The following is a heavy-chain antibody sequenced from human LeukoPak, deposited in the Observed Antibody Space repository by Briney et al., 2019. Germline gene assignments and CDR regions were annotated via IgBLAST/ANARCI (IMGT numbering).Heavy chain of an antibody. V-gene: IGHV6-1*01. CDR1: GDSVSSNSAA. J-gene: IGHJ6*03. Sequence: SQTLSLTFAISGDSVSSNSAAWNWLRQSPSRGLEWLGRTYYRSKWYNDYAVSVKSRITINPDTSKNQFSLQLNSVTPEDTAVYYCARGLAAAGIRGLTYYMDVWGKGTTVTISS. CDR3: ARGLAAAGIRGLTYYMDV. CDR2: TYYRSKWYN. D-gene: IGHD6-13*01.